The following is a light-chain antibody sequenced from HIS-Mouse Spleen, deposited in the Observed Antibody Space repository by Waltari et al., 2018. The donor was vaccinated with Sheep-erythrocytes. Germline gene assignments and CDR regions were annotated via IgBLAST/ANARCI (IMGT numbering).Light chain of an antibody. CDR3: QQRSNWYT. V-gene: IGKV3-11*01. CDR1: QSVSSY. Sequence: EIVLTQSPATLSLSPGERATLSCRPSQSVSSYLAWDQQKPGQAPRLLSYDASNRATGIPARFSGSRSGTDFTLTISSLVPEDFAVYYCQQRSNWYTFGQGTKLEIK. CDR2: DAS. J-gene: IGKJ2*01.